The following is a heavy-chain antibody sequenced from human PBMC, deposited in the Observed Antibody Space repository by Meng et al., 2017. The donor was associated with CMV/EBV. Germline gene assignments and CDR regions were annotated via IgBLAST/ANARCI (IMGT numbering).Heavy chain of an antibody. D-gene: IGHD1-7*01. J-gene: IGHJ3*02. CDR2: IYYSGST. CDR1: GGSISSSSYY. Sequence: SETLSLTCTVSGGSISSSSYYWGWIRQPPGKGLEWIGSIYYSGSTYYNPSLKSRVTISVDTSKNQFSLKLSSVTSANTAVYYCASITGTTGSVAAFDIWGQGTMVTVSS. CDR3: ASITGTTGSVAAFDI. V-gene: IGHV4-39*07.